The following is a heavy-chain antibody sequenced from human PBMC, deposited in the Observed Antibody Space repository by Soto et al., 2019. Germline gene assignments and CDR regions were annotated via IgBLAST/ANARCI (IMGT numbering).Heavy chain of an antibody. CDR3: AKYYGSGSVGYYFDY. Sequence: GGSLRLSCVTSGFTFSNYAMSWVRQAPGKGLEWVSGISWNSGSIGYADSVKGRFTISRDNAKNSLYLQMNSLRAEDTALYYCAKYYGSGSVGYYFDYWGQGTLVTVSS. D-gene: IGHD3-10*01. V-gene: IGHV3-9*01. CDR2: ISWNSGSI. J-gene: IGHJ4*02. CDR1: GFTFSNYA.